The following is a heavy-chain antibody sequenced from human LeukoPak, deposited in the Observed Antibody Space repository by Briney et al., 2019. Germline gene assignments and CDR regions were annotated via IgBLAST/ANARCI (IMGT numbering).Heavy chain of an antibody. V-gene: IGHV4-34*01. J-gene: IGHJ4*02. Sequence: SETLSLTCAVYGGSFSGYYWSWIRQPPGKGLEWIGEINHSGSTNYNPSLKSRVTISVDTSKNQFSLKLSSVTAADTAVYSCARGDIVLMVSAMVFDYWGQGTLVTVSS. CDR3: ARGDIVLMVSAMVFDY. CDR2: INHSGST. CDR1: GGSFSGYY. D-gene: IGHD2-8*01.